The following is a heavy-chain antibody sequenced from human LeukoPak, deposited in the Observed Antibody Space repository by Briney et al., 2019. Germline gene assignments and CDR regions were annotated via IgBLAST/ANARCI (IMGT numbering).Heavy chain of an antibody. CDR1: GGSISTYY. J-gene: IGHJ6*03. V-gene: IGHV4-59*01. CDR2: ISYSGKT. Sequence: PSETLSLTCTISGGSISTYYWSWIRQPPGKRLEWIGYISYSGKTNYNPSLQSRVTISLDTSKIQFSLNVTSVTAADTAVYYCARSIAARYYYYYYYMDVWGKGTTVTVSS. D-gene: IGHD6-6*01. CDR3: ARSIAARYYYYYYYMDV.